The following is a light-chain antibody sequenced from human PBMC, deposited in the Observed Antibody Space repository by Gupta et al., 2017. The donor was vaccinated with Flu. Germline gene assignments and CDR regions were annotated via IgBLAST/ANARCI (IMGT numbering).Light chain of an antibody. CDR2: DDS. Sequence: YVLTQPPSVSLAPGQTARITCGGNNIGRKTVHWYQQRPGQAPVLVVLDDSDRPSGIPERFSGSNSGNTATLTISRVEAGDEADYYCQVWDSSSDRGVFGGGTKLTVL. J-gene: IGLJ3*02. CDR3: QVWDSSSDRGV. V-gene: IGLV3-21*02. CDR1: NIGRKT.